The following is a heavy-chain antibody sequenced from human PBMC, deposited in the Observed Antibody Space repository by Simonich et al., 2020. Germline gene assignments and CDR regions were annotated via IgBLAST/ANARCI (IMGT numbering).Heavy chain of an antibody. CDR1: GYSIRSGYY. J-gene: IGHJ6*02. D-gene: IGHD6-13*01. CDR3: ARVGYSNYYYYGMDV. V-gene: IGHV4-38-2*01. CDR2: IYHRGST. Sequence: QVQLQESGPGLVKPSETLSLTCAVSGYSIRSGYYWGWIRQPPGKGLEWIGSIYHRGSTQHNPSLKSRVTISVDTSKNQFSLKLSSVTAADTAVYYCARVGYSNYYYYGMDVWGQGTTVTVSS.